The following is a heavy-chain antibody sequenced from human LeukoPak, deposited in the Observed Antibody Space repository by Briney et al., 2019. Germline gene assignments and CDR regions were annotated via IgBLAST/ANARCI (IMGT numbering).Heavy chain of an antibody. D-gene: IGHD1-26*01. CDR2: ISSSSSYI. V-gene: IGHV3-21*01. CDR1: GFTFSSYS. CDR3: ARVDVGGGSYPFDY. J-gene: IGHJ4*02. Sequence: GGSLRLSCAASGFTFSSYSMNWVRQAPGKGLEWVSSISSSSSYIYYADSVKGRFTISRDNAKNSLYLQMNSLRAEDTAVYYCARVDVGGGSYPFDYWGQGTLVTVSS.